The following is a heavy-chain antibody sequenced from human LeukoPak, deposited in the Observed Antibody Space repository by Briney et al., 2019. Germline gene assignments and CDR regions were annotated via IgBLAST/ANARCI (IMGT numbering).Heavy chain of an antibody. CDR2: ISYDGSNK. D-gene: IGHD6-19*01. Sequence: GGSLRLSCAASGFTFSSYGMHWARQAPGKGLEWVAVISYDGSNKYYADSVKGRFTISRDNSKNTLYLQMNSLRAEDTAVYYCAKDREVAGRGAYYYGMDVWGQGTTVTVSS. J-gene: IGHJ6*02. CDR3: AKDREVAGRGAYYYGMDV. CDR1: GFTFSSYG. V-gene: IGHV3-30*18.